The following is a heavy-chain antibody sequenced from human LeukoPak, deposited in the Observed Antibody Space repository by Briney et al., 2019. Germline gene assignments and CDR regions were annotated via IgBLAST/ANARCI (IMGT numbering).Heavy chain of an antibody. V-gene: IGHV4-39*01. CDR3: ARQFRFWSGYHPFDY. CDR2: VYYTGTA. J-gene: IGHJ4*02. Sequence: SETLSLTCTVFGVSISTEGYYWGWIRQSPRKGLECIGAVYYTGTAYYNPSLNSLVTMSVDTSRNQFSLNLNYVTAADTAVYYCARQFRFWSGYHPFDYWGQGTLVTVSS. D-gene: IGHD3-3*01. CDR1: GVSISTEGYY.